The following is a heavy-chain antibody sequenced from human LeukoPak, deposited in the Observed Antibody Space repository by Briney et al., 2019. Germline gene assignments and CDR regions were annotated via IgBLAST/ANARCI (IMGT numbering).Heavy chain of an antibody. D-gene: IGHD2-2*02. Sequence: GRSLRLSCAASGFTFSSYGMHWVRQAPGKGLEWVAAISYDGSNKYYADSVKGRFTISRDNSKNTLYLQMNSLRAEDTAVYYCAKEAPYCSSTSCYKGEFDYWGQGTLVTVSS. CDR3: AKEAPYCSSTSCYKGEFDY. CDR2: ISYDGSNK. CDR1: GFTFSSYG. V-gene: IGHV3-30*18. J-gene: IGHJ4*02.